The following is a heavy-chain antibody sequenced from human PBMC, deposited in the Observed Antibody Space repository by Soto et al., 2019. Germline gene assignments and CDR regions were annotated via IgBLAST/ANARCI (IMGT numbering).Heavy chain of an antibody. V-gene: IGHV3-23*01. Sequence: EVQMLESGGGLVQPGGSLRLSCAASGFTFSSYAMSWVRQAPGKGLEWVSAISGSGGSTYYADSVKGRFTISRDNSKNTLYLQMNSLRAEDTAVYYCAKDRAVAGTMRVRDGYFDYWGQGTLVTVSS. J-gene: IGHJ4*02. CDR2: ISGSGGST. CDR3: AKDRAVAGTMRVRDGYFDY. D-gene: IGHD6-19*01. CDR1: GFTFSSYA.